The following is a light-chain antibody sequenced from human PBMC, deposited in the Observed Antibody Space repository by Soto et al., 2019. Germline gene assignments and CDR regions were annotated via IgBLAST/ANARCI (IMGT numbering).Light chain of an antibody. V-gene: IGKV3-15*01. CDR3: QHYNNWPIT. J-gene: IGKJ5*01. Sequence: EIVMTQSPASLPVSPGETVTLSCRASQSVAGNLAWYQQKTGQAPRLLIYGTSTRATGVPDRFSGSGSGTDLNLTISRLQAADFAVYHCQHYNNWPITCGQGTRLEIK. CDR2: GTS. CDR1: QSVAGN.